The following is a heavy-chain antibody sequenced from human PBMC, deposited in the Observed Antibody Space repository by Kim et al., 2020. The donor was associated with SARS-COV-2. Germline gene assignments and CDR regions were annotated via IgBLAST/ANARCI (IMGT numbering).Heavy chain of an antibody. CDR1: GFSFSDYY. CDR3: AREPGN. J-gene: IGHJ4*02. CDR2: IYSDGSST. Sequence: GGSLRLSCAASGFSFSDYYMTWIRQAPGKGLEWVTYIYSDGSSTDYADSVNGRFTISRDSAKRSVSLQMNSLTPEDTAVYYCAREPGNWGQGTPVTVSS. V-gene: IGHV3-11*01.